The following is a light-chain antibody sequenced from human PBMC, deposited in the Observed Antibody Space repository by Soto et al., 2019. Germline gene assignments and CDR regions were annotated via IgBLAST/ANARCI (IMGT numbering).Light chain of an antibody. CDR2: KAS. CDR3: QQDNSQYT. V-gene: IGKV1-5*03. CDR1: QSISSW. J-gene: IGKJ2*01. Sequence: DIQMTQSPSTLSASVGDRVTITCRASQSISSWLAWYQQKPGKAPKLLIYKASSLESGVPSRFSGSGSGTECTLTISSLQPDDFATYYCQQDNSQYTFGQGTKLEIK.